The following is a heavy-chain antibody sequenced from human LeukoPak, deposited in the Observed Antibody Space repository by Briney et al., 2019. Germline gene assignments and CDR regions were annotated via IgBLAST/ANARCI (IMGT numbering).Heavy chain of an antibody. CDR2: IYYSGST. Sequence: SETLSLTCTVSGGSISSYYWSWLRQPPGKGLEWIGYIYYSGSTNYNPSLKSRVTISVDTSKNQFSLKLSSVTAADTAVYYCASPGYSSGWYYFDYWGQGTLVTVSS. CDR1: GGSISSYY. V-gene: IGHV4-59*01. D-gene: IGHD6-19*01. CDR3: ASPGYSSGWYYFDY. J-gene: IGHJ4*02.